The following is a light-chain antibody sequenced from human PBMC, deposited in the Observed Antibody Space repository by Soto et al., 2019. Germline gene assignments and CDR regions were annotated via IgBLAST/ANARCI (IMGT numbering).Light chain of an antibody. CDR2: EGI. V-gene: IGLV2-23*01. J-gene: IGLJ1*01. CDR1: SSTVGGFNV. CDR3: AAWDDSLSGYV. Sequence: QSVLTQPASVSGSPGQSITISCTGTSSTVGGFNVVSWYQQHPGKAPKVIIYEGIKRPSGISNRFSGSNSGSTASLTISGLQAEDEADYYCAAWDDSLSGYVFGTGTKVTVL.